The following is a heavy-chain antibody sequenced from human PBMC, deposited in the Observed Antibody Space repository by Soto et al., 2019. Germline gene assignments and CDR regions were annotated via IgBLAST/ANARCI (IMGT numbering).Heavy chain of an antibody. D-gene: IGHD6-19*01. CDR3: ARGFSSGWYGDAFDL. J-gene: IGHJ3*01. Sequence: SVKGRFTISRDNAKNSLYLQMNSLRAEDTAVYYCARGFSSGWYGDAFDLWGQGTMVTVSS. V-gene: IGHV3-21*01.